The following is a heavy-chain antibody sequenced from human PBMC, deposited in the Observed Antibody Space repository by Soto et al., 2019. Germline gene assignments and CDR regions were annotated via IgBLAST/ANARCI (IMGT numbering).Heavy chain of an antibody. CDR3: ARDGSTSWYRHDYHGMDV. Sequence: EVQLVESGGGLVQPGVSLRLSCGASGFTFRTYWLSWVRQVPGKGLEWVANINQDGSEKNYVDSVKGRFTISRDNAKNSLHLQMSSLRAEDTALYYCARDGSTSWYRHDYHGMDVWGQGTTVNVSS. CDR2: INQDGSEK. V-gene: IGHV3-7*05. J-gene: IGHJ6*02. D-gene: IGHD6-13*01. CDR1: GFTFRTYW.